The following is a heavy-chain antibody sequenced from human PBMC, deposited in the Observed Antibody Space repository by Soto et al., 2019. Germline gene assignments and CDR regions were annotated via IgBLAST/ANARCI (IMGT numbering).Heavy chain of an antibody. CDR2: INPDSGAT. Sequence: HEHLVQSGAEVKRPGASLKVSCKASGYSFTDYYIHWVRQAPRQGLEWMGWINPDSGATNYAQNFQGRVTLTSDTSISTASMDLTSLTSDDTAVYYCARGDYGTGGYPFPYFDYWGQGTLVIVSS. J-gene: IGHJ4*02. D-gene: IGHD2-8*02. CDR1: GYSFTDYY. V-gene: IGHV1-2*02. CDR3: ARGDYGTGGYPFPYFDY.